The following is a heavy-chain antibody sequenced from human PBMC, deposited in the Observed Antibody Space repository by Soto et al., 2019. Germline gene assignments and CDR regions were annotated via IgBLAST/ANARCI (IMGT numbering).Heavy chain of an antibody. D-gene: IGHD1-26*01. V-gene: IGHV1-69*13. J-gene: IGHJ4*02. CDR2: IIPIFGTA. CDR1: GYVFTSYG. Sequence: GASVKVSCKASGYVFTSYGISCERQAPGQGLEWMGGIIPIFGTANYAQKFPARVTITAAESTSTAYXEMSSLRSEDTTVYYCARGISGTYTPLDYGPQGCVVTVPS. CDR3: ARGISGTYTPLDY.